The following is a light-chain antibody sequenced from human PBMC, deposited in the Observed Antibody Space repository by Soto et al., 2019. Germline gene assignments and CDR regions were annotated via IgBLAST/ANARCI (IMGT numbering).Light chain of an antibody. CDR1: SSDVGGYNS. V-gene: IGLV2-14*01. CDR3: TSWTTSTTMI. CDR2: VVN. J-gene: IGLJ2*01. Sequence: QSVLTQPASVSGSPGQSIAISCTGTSSDVGGYNSVSWYQQHPGKAPKLLIYVVNIRPSGVSNRFSGSKSGNTASLTISGLQAEDEADYYCTSWTTSTTMIFGGGTQLTVL.